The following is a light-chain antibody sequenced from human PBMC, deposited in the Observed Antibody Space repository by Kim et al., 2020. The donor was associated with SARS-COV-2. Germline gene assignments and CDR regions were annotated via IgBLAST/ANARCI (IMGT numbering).Light chain of an antibody. J-gene: IGKJ1*01. CDR1: QSVSSN. V-gene: IGKV3-15*01. CDR2: GAS. Sequence: EIVMTQSPATLSVSPGERATLSCRASQSVSSNLACYQQKPGQAPRLLIYGASTRATGIPARFSGSGSGTEFTLTISSLQSEDFAVYYCQKYNNWPWTFGQGTKVDIK. CDR3: QKYNNWPWT.